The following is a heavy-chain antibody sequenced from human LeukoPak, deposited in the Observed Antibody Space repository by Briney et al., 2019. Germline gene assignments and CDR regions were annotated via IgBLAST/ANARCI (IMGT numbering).Heavy chain of an antibody. CDR3: ARGSADDDDKWIDP. J-gene: IGHJ5*02. D-gene: IGHD1-1*01. V-gene: IGHV3-48*04. Sequence: GGSLRLSCAASGFTFSSYAMSWVRQAPGKGLEWVSYISSSPINIYYADSVRGRFTISRDNAKNSVFLQMNSLRAEDTAVYYCARGSADDDDKWIDPWGQGTLVTVSS. CDR2: ISSSPINI. CDR1: GFTFSSYA.